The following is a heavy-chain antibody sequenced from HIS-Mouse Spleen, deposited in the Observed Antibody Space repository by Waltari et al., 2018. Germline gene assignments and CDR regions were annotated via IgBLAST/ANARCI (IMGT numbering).Heavy chain of an antibody. D-gene: IGHD1-26*01. Sequence: QVQLEQSGPEVTKPASSVTGSCKAGGGTLSASAISWGRQATGQGLEWMGGIIPIFGTANYAQKFQGRVTITAAESTSTAYMGLSSLRSEDTAVYYCARDSGSYSFWYFDLWGRGTLVTVSS. CDR3: ARDSGSYSFWYFDL. V-gene: IGHV1-69*01. J-gene: IGHJ2*01. CDR1: GGTLSASA. CDR2: IIPIFGTA.